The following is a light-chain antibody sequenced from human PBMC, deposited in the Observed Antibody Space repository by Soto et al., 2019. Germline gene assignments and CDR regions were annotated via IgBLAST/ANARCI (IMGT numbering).Light chain of an antibody. V-gene: IGKV1-9*01. J-gene: IGKJ2*01. CDR2: GAS. Sequence: DIPLTQSPIFLSASVGDRVTISCRASQAIFNYLVLYQQKPGKAPNLLIFGASTLQSGVPSRFSGSGSGTEFTLTISSLQPEDFATYYCQQLNSHPRTFGQGTKLEIK. CDR1: QAIFNY. CDR3: QQLNSHPRT.